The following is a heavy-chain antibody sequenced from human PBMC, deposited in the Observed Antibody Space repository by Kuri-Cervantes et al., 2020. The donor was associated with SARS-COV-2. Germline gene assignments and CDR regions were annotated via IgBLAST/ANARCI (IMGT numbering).Heavy chain of an antibody. J-gene: IGHJ6*02. CDR2: ISSSGSTI. CDR3: ARGAHDYYYYGMGV. CDR1: GFTFSDYY. Sequence: LSLTCAASGFTFSDYYMSWIRQAPGKGLEWVSYISSSGSTIYYADSVKGRFTISRDNAKNSLYLQMNSLRAEDTAVYYCARGAHDYYYYGMGVWGQGTTVTVSS. V-gene: IGHV3-11*01.